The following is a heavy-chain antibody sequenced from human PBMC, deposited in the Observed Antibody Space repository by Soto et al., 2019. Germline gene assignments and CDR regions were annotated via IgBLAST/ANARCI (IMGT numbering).Heavy chain of an antibody. CDR1: GFTFSSYA. CDR2: IYYSGST. CDR3: ARDAPRVGALDV. D-gene: IGHD1-26*01. Sequence: LRLSCAASGFTFSSYAMSWVHQAPGKGLEWIGYIYYSGSTYYNPSLKSRVTISVDTSKNQFSLKLSSVTAADTAVYYCARDAPRVGALDVWGQGTTVTVSS. V-gene: IGHV4-31*02. J-gene: IGHJ6*02.